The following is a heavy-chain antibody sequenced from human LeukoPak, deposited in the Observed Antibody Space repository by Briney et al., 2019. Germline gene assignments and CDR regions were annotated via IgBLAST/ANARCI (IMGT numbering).Heavy chain of an antibody. CDR2: ITPSNTI. CDR3: ARSANPGVHEFDP. D-gene: IGHD6-6*01. J-gene: IGHJ5*02. CDR1: GFTFRGYN. V-gene: IGHV3-48*02. Sequence: TGGSLRLSCAASGFTFRGYNMAWGRQAPGKGLEWLSYITPSNTINYADSVKCRVTMSRDNDKKSLYLQMNSLRDEDTAVYYCARSANPGVHEFDPWGQGTLVTVSS.